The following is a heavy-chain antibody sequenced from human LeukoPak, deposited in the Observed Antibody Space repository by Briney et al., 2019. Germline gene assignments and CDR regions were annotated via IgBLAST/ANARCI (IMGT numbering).Heavy chain of an antibody. CDR2: ISYDGTKK. CDR3: AKVRWDNSGWYYLDS. CDR1: GFTFSSYS. V-gene: IGHV3-30*18. J-gene: IGHJ4*02. D-gene: IGHD6-19*01. Sequence: PGGSLRLTCAASGFTFSSYSMHWVRQAPGKGLEWVTIISYDGTKKYYADSVKGRFTISRDNSKNTLYLQMNNLRAEDTAMYYCAKVRWDNSGWYYLDSWGQGTLVTVSS.